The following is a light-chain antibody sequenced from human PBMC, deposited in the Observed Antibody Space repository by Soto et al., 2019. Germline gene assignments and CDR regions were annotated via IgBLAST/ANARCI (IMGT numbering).Light chain of an antibody. CDR2: KAS. Sequence: DIQMTQSPSTLSASVGDRVTITCRASQSISSWLAWYQQKPGKAPKLLIYKASSLEGGVPSRFRGSGSGTEFTLTISSLQPDDFATYYCQQYNRWTFGQGTKVEIK. J-gene: IGKJ1*01. CDR3: QQYNRWT. V-gene: IGKV1-5*03. CDR1: QSISSW.